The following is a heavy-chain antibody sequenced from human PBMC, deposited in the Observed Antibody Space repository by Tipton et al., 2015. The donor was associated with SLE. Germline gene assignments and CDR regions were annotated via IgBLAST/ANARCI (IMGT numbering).Heavy chain of an antibody. Sequence: LRLSCTVSGGSISSGSYYWSWIRQPAAKRLEWFGRIYTSGSTNYNPSLKCRVTISVDTSKNQFSLKLSSVTAADTAVYYCARVWDYGDYEVDYAFDIWGQGTMVSVSS. CDR2: IYTSGST. CDR3: ARVWDYGDYEVDYAFDI. D-gene: IGHD4-17*01. V-gene: IGHV4-61*02. CDR1: GGSISSGSYY. J-gene: IGHJ3*02.